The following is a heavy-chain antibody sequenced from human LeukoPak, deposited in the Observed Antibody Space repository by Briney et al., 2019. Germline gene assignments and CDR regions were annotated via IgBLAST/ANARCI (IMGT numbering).Heavy chain of an antibody. CDR3: ARQEGYYYYMDV. CDR2: IYYSGST. V-gene: IGHV4-59*12. Sequence: SETLSLTCTVSGGSISSYYWSWIRQPPGKGLEWIGYIYYSGSTYYNPSLKSRVTISVDTSKNQFSLKLSSVTAADTAVYYCARQEGYYYYMDVWGKGTTVTVSS. J-gene: IGHJ6*03. CDR1: GGSISSYY.